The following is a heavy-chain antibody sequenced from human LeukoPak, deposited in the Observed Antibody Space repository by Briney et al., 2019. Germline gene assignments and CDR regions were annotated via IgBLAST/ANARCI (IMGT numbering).Heavy chain of an antibody. CDR3: ARHAGGISATGTRPFDY. J-gene: IGHJ4*02. Sequence: SETLSLTCTVSGASFSSSTYYWGWIRQPPGKGLEWIGSIYYSGSTYYNPSLKSRVTMSVDTSKNQFSLKLSSVTAADTAVYYCARHAGGISATGTRPFDYWGQGTLVSVSS. CDR1: GASFSSSTYY. CDR2: IYYSGST. D-gene: IGHD6-13*01. V-gene: IGHV4-39*01.